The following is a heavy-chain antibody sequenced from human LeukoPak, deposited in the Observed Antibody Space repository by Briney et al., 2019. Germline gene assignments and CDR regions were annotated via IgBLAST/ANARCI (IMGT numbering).Heavy chain of an antibody. J-gene: IGHJ6*03. CDR2: INQDASEK. V-gene: IGHV3-7*01. Sequence: GGSLRLSCAASGFIFSNYWMSWVRQAPGKGLEWVANINQDASEKYYVDSVKGRFTISRDNAKNSLYLQMNSLRAEDTAVYYCARGAAAGYYYYYYMDVWGKGTTVTVSS. CDR3: ARGAAAGYYYYYYMDV. CDR1: GFIFSNYW. D-gene: IGHD6-13*01.